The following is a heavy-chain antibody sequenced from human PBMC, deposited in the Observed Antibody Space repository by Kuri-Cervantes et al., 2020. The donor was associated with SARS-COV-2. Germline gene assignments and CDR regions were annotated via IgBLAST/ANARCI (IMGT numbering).Heavy chain of an antibody. Sequence: GSLRLSCSVSGVSISSYYWSWIRQTPGKGLEWIGYIYYDGSTSYNPSLKSRVTISLDTSKNQFSLKLSSVTAADTAVYYCARQGTIVVVPAALKTYFDYWGQGTLVTVSS. CDR2: IYYDGST. V-gene: IGHV4-59*08. CDR1: GVSISSYY. J-gene: IGHJ4*02. CDR3: ARQGTIVVVPAALKTYFDY. D-gene: IGHD2-2*01.